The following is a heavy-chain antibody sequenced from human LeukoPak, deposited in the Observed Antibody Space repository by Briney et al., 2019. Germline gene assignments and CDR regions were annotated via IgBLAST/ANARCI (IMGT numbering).Heavy chain of an antibody. Sequence: GASAKVPCKASGYTFTSYYMHWVRQAPGQGLEWMGWISAYNGNTNYAQKLQGRVTMTTDTSTSTAYMELRSLRSDDTAVYYCARDKWPDRVRPYDYWGQGTLVTVSS. J-gene: IGHJ4*02. CDR1: GYTFTSYY. CDR3: ARDKWPDRVRPYDY. V-gene: IGHV1-18*04. D-gene: IGHD3-10*01. CDR2: ISAYNGNT.